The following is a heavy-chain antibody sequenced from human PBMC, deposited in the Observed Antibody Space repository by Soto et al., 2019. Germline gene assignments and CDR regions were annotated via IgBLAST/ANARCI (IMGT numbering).Heavy chain of an antibody. CDR2: IIPTFGTA. V-gene: IGHV1-69*13. CDR1: GGTFSSYA. D-gene: IGHD4-4*01. J-gene: IGHJ4*02. Sequence: SVKVSCKASGGTFSSYAISWVRQAPGQGLEWMGGIIPTFGTANYAQKFQGRVTITADESTSTAYMELSSLRSEDTAVYYCARDSSRFGSPVTTNFDYWGQGTLVTVSS. CDR3: ARDSSRFGSPVTTNFDY.